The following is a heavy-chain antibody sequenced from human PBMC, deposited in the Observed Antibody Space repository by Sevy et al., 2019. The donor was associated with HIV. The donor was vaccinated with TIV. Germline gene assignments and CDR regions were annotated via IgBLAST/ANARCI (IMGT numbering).Heavy chain of an antibody. CDR1: GGSFSGYY. Sequence: TLSLTCAVYGGSFSGYYWSWIRQPPGKGLEWIGEINHSGSTNYNPSLKSRVTISVDTSKNQFSLKLSSVTAADTAVYYCARGRFSYCSSTSCFLYGDYEYFQHWGQGTLVTVSS. CDR2: INHSGST. J-gene: IGHJ1*01. D-gene: IGHD2-2*01. V-gene: IGHV4-34*01. CDR3: ARGRFSYCSSTSCFLYGDYEYFQH.